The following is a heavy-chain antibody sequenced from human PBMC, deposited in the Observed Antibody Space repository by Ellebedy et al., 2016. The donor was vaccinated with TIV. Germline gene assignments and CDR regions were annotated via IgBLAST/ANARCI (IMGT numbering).Heavy chain of an antibody. J-gene: IGHJ4*02. D-gene: IGHD6-19*01. CDR2: INSDGSST. CDR3: SGGYFDY. V-gene: IGHV3-74*01. CDR1: GFTFSSYG. Sequence: GESLKISCAASGFTFSSYGMHWVRQAPGKGLVWVSRINSDGSSTSYADSVKGRFTISRDNAKNTLYLQMNSLRDEDTAVYFCSGGYFDYWGQGTPVTVSS.